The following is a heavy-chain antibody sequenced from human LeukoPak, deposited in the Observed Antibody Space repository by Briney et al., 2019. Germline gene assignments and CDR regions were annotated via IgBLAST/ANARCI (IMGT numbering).Heavy chain of an antibody. Sequence: GGSLRLSCAASGFTVSSNYMSWVRQAPGKGLEWVSVIYSGGSTYYADSVKGRFTISRDNSKNTLYLQMNSLRAEDTAVYYCARAPSDSSGYYYGFDYWGQGTLVTVSS. J-gene: IGHJ4*02. CDR3: ARAPSDSSGYYYGFDY. D-gene: IGHD3-22*01. CDR1: GFTVSSNY. CDR2: IYSGGST. V-gene: IGHV3-66*01.